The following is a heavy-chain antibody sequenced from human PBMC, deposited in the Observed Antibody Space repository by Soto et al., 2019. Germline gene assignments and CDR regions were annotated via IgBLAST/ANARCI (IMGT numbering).Heavy chain of an antibody. D-gene: IGHD6-19*01. CDR1: GFIFSSYA. CDR2: ISGSGTTA. Sequence: PGGSLRLSCAASGFIFSSYAMSWVSQAPGKGLEWVSAISGSGTTAYYADSVKGRFTFSRDNSKKTMYLQMNSLRAEDTAVYYCAKTTDGWFSAFEIWGQGTMVTVSS. CDR3: AKTTDGWFSAFEI. V-gene: IGHV3-23*01. J-gene: IGHJ3*02.